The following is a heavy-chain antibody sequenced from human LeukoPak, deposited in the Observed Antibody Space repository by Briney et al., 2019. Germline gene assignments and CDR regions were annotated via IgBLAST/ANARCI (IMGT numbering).Heavy chain of an antibody. D-gene: IGHD3-3*01. V-gene: IGHV4-39*07. Sequence: SEILSLTCTVSGGSISSSSYYWGWIRQPPGKGLGWIGSIYYSGSTYYNPSLKSRVTISVDTSKNQFSLKLSSVTAADTAVYYCAREVLRFLEWSGNYMDVWGKGTTVTVSS. CDR2: IYYSGST. CDR3: AREVLRFLEWSGNYMDV. J-gene: IGHJ6*03. CDR1: GGSISSSSYY.